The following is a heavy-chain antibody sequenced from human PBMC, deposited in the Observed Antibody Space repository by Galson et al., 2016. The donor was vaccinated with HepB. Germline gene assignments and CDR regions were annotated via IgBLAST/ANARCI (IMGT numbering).Heavy chain of an antibody. CDR2: ISGSADSR. CDR1: GFTFSHYF. V-gene: IGHV3-11*01. CDR3: ARMVPLDCGGWYVRGDGWFDP. J-gene: IGHJ5*02. D-gene: IGHD6-19*01. Sequence: SLRLSCAASGFTFSHYFVSWIRQAPGKGLEWVSYISGSADSRRYADSVKGRFTISRDNSKNSLYLQMNNLRAEDTAVYYCARMVPLDCGGWYVRGDGWFDPWGQGTLVTVSS.